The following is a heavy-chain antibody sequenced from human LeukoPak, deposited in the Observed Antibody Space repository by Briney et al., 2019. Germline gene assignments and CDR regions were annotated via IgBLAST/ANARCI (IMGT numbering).Heavy chain of an antibody. Sequence: PGGSLRLSRAASGFTFSDYFMSWIRQAPGKGLEWISYIGSSGSPIYYADSVRGRFTISRDNAKNSLHLQMNSLRAEDTAVYYCVRLPAAGGLIDSWGQGTLVTVSS. CDR1: GFTFSDYF. J-gene: IGHJ4*02. CDR2: IGSSGSPI. CDR3: VRLPAAGGLIDS. D-gene: IGHD6-25*01. V-gene: IGHV3-11*01.